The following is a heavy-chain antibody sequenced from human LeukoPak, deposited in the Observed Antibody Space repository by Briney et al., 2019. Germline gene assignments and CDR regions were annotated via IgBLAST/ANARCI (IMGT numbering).Heavy chain of an antibody. CDR3: ARESDRTLDAFDI. Sequence: PGGSLRLSCAASGFTFSSYSMNWVRQAPGKGLEWVSSISSSSSYIYYADSVKGRFTISRDNAKNSLYLQMNSLRAEDTAVYYCARESDRTLDAFDIWGQGTMVTVSS. J-gene: IGHJ3*02. V-gene: IGHV3-21*01. CDR2: ISSSSSYI. CDR1: GFTFSSYS.